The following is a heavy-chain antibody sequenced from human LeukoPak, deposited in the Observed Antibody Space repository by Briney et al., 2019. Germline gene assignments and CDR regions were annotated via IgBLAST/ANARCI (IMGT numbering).Heavy chain of an antibody. Sequence: PGGSLRLSCAASGFTFSSSGMSWLRQAPGKGLEWVSSISGRGDTTYYADSVKGRFTISRDNSKNTLYLQMNSLRGEDTAVYYCAKASSNYFYYFEYWGQGTLVTVSS. J-gene: IGHJ4*02. CDR2: ISGRGDTT. CDR3: AKASSNYFYYFEY. CDR1: GFTFSSSG. V-gene: IGHV3-23*01. D-gene: IGHD2/OR15-2a*01.